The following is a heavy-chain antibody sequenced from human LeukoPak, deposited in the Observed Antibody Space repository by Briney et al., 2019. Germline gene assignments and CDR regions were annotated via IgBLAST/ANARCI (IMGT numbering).Heavy chain of an antibody. J-gene: IGHJ4*02. V-gene: IGHV3-23*01. Sequence: PGGSLRLSCAASGFTFNNYAMSWVRQAPGKGLEWVSVISGSGGSTYYTDSVKGRFTISRDNSKNTLCLQMNSLRAEDTAVYYCAKARSLYCGGDCPPGWGQGTLVTVSS. CDR3: AKARSLYCGGDCPPG. CDR2: ISGSGGST. CDR1: GFTFNNYA. D-gene: IGHD2-21*02.